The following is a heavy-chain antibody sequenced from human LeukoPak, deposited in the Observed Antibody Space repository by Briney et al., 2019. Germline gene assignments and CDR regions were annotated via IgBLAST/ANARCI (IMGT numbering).Heavy chain of an antibody. V-gene: IGHV3-66*01. D-gene: IGHD6-13*01. CDR2: IYSGGST. Sequence: GGSLRLSCAASGFTVSSNYMSWVRQAPGKGLEWVSVIYSGGSTYYADSVKGRFTISRDNTKNTLYLQINSLRAGDTAVYYCARGSVGSSWTPFDYWGQGTLVTVSS. CDR1: GFTVSSNY. J-gene: IGHJ4*02. CDR3: ARGSVGSSWTPFDY.